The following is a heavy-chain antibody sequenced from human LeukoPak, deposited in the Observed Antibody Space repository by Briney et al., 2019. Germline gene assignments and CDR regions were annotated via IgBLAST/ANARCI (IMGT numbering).Heavy chain of an antibody. Sequence: SETLSLTCTVSGGSIIYYYWTWIRQSPGKGLEWIGQIYYTGRTYYNPSLERRVTISLDTSRIEFSLIMTSVTAADTAMYYCARGGTYNDILPFDPWGQGTLVSVSS. CDR2: IYYTGRT. V-gene: IGHV4-59*01. CDR1: GGSIIYYY. D-gene: IGHD3-9*01. CDR3: ARGGTYNDILPFDP. J-gene: IGHJ5*02.